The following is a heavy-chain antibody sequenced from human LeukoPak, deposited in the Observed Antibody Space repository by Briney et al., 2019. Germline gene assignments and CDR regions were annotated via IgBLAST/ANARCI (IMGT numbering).Heavy chain of an antibody. Sequence: SETLSLTCAVYGGSFSGYYWSWIRQPPGKGLEWIGEINHSGSTNYNPSPKSRVTISVDTSKNQFSLKLSSVTAADTAVYYCARVRQLPRGNPAEFDYWGQGTLVTVSS. CDR3: ARVRQLPRGNPAEFDY. CDR1: GGSFSGYY. D-gene: IGHD2-2*01. J-gene: IGHJ4*02. V-gene: IGHV4-34*01. CDR2: INHSGST.